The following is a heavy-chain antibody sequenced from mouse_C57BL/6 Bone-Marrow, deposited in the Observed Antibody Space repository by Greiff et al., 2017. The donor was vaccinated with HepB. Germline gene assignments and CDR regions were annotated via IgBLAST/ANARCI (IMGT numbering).Heavy chain of an antibody. V-gene: IGHV14-4*01. CDR3: TTDPKGYFDY. CDR1: GFNIKDDY. J-gene: IGHJ2*01. Sequence: EVQLQESGAELVRPGASVKLSCTASGFNIKDDYMHWVKQRPEQGLEWIGWIDPENGDTEYASKFQGKATITADTSSNTAYLQLSSLTSEDTAVYYCTTDPKGYFDYWGQGTTLTVSS. CDR2: IDPENGDT.